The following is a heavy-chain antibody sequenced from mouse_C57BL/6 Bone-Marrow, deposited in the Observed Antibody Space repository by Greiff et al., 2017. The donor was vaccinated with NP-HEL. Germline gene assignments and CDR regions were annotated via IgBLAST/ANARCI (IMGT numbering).Heavy chain of an antibody. J-gene: IGHJ3*01. CDR2: INPNNGGT. CDR1: GYTFTDYY. Sequence: EVQLQQSGPELVKPGASVKISCKASGYTFTDYYMNWVKQSHGKSLEWIGDINPNNGGTSYNQKFKGKATLTVDKSSSTAYMELRSLTSEDSAVYYCARGRYDGYYSFAYWGQGTLVTVSA. CDR3: ARGRYDGYYSFAY. V-gene: IGHV1-26*01. D-gene: IGHD2-3*01.